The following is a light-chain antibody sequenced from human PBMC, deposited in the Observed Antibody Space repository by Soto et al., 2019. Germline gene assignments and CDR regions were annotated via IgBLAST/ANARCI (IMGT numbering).Light chain of an antibody. CDR2: DVS. CDR1: SSDVGGYNY. CDR3: SSYTSSSTPYV. V-gene: IGLV2-14*01. J-gene: IGLJ1*01. Sequence: QSVLTQPASVSGSPGQSITISCTGTSSDVGGYNYVSWYQQHPGKAPKVMIYDVSNRPSGVSNRFSDSKSGNTASLTISGLQAEDEADYYCSSYTSSSTPYVFGTGTKVTIL.